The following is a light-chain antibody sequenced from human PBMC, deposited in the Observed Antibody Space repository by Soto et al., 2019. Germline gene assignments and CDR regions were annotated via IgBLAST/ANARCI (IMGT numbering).Light chain of an antibody. Sequence: QAVVTQEPSVTVSPGGIVTLTCGSSTGAVTSDHSPYWFQQKPGQAPRTLIYDTSNKHSWTPARFSGSLLGGKAALTLSGAQPEDEADYYCLLSYGAPWVFGGGTKLTVL. J-gene: IGLJ3*02. CDR3: LLSYGAPWV. CDR2: DTS. V-gene: IGLV7-46*01. CDR1: TGAVTSDHS.